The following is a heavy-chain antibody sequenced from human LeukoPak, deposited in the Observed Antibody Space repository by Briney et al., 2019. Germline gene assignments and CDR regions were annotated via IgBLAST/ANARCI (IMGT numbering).Heavy chain of an antibody. Sequence: PGRSLRLSCAASGFTFSSYAMHWVRQAPGKGLEWVAVISYDGSNKYYADSVKGRFTISRDNSKNTLYLQMNSLRAEDTAVYYCAKDRRRITIFGVVEDWGQGTLVTVSS. CDR2: ISYDGSNK. D-gene: IGHD3-3*01. CDR1: GFTFSSYA. CDR3: AKDRRRITIFGVVED. V-gene: IGHV3-30*04. J-gene: IGHJ4*02.